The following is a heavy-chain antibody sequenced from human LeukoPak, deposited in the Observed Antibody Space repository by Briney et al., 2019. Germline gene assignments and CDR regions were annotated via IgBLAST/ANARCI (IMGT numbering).Heavy chain of an antibody. D-gene: IGHD3-22*01. Sequence: SETLSLTCAVYGGSFSGYYWSWIRQPPGKGLEWIGEINHSGSTNYNPSLKSRVTISVDTSKNQFSLKLSSVTAADTAVYYCARGRRGYYDSSGYFNRGYYYYMDVWGKGTTVTVSS. J-gene: IGHJ6*03. CDR1: GGSFSGYY. CDR2: INHSGST. V-gene: IGHV4-34*01. CDR3: ARGRRGYYDSSGYFNRGYYYYMDV.